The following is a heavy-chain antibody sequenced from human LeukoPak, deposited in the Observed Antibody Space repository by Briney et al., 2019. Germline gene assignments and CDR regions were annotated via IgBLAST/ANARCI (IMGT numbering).Heavy chain of an antibody. Sequence: SETLSLTCTVSSASISSGSYYWNWIRQPAGKRLEWIGRIYSNGDTHYNPSLKSRVTMSIDTSKNQFSLRMNSVTAADTAVYYCARTVLRWFDPWGQGSLVTVSS. D-gene: IGHD4-17*01. CDR1: SASISSGSYY. J-gene: IGHJ5*02. V-gene: IGHV4-61*02. CDR3: ARTVLRWFDP. CDR2: IYSNGDT.